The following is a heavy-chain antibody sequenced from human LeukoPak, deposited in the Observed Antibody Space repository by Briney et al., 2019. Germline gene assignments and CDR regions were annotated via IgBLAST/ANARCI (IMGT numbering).Heavy chain of an antibody. D-gene: IGHD4-23*01. CDR3: ARVNRDYGGPSFDY. CDR1: GGSIRSSDYY. J-gene: IGHJ4*02. V-gene: IGHV4-39*07. Sequence: SETLSLTCTVSGGSIRSSDYYWGWIRQPPGTGLEWIASIHYSGSTYYNPSLKSRVTMSVDTSKNQFSLKLSSVTAADTAVYYCARVNRDYGGPSFDYWGQGTLVTVSS. CDR2: IHYSGST.